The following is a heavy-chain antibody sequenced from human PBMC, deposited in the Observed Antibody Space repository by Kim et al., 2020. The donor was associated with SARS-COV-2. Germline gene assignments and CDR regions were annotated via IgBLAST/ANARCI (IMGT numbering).Heavy chain of an antibody. D-gene: IGHD2-2*01. J-gene: IGHJ6*01. Sequence: GGSLRLSCAASGFRFDEYAMNWVRQVPGKGLEWVSFISSDGANTYYADSVKARFTISRDNNRGSLYLQMNSLRTEDTASYFCAKDVCSSVSCPYNYYYDMGVWGQGTTVLVSS. CDR1: GFRFDEYA. V-gene: IGHV3-43*02. CDR2: ISSDGANT. CDR3: AKDVCSSVSCPYNYYYDMGV.